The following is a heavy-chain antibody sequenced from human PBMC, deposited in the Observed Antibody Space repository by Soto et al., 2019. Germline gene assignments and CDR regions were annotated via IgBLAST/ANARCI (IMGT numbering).Heavy chain of an antibody. J-gene: IGHJ3*01. D-gene: IGHD2-15*01. V-gene: IGHV3-23*01. CDR1: GFSFTNFS. Sequence: EVQLLESGGGLVQPGVSLRLSCAASGFSFTNFSMFWVRQAPAKALERVSGVSGSSNTPYYADSVKGWFTISRDNSKDQLFLPMDSLGTEHTALADCAKPSRGVTCSGYKGYSPRGPFELWGQGKIVSVPS. CDR3: AKPSRGVTCSGYKGYSPRGPFEL. CDR2: VSGSSNTP.